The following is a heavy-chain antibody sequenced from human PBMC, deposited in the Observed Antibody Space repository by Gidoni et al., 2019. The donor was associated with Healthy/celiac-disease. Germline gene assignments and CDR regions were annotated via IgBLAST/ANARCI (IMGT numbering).Heavy chain of an antibody. D-gene: IGHD3-22*01. CDR1: GFTFSSYD. CDR3: ARVRREGTYYDSSGYYPGYFDY. CDR2: ISSSGSTI. Sequence: ELQLVDSLGGLVHPGGSLRLSCAASGFTFSSYDMNWVRQDPGKGLEWVSYISSSGSTIYYADSVKGRFTIARDNAKNSLYLQMNRLRAEDTAVYYCARVRREGTYYDSSGYYPGYFDYWGQGTMVTVSS. V-gene: IGHV3-48*03. J-gene: IGHJ4*02.